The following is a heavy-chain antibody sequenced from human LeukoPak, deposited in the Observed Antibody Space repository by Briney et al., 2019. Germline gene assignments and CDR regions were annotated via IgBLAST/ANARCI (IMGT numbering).Heavy chain of an antibody. CDR3: AKGSRLREAGSYRF. V-gene: IGHV1-69*06. Sequence: SVQVSCKVSGGIFGSYAINWVRQAPGQGLEWLGRIIPIFDTPNYAQTFQGRVTISADKSTRTVYMELTSLRSEDTALYYCAKGSRLREAGSYRFWGQGTLVTVSS. CDR2: IIPIFDTP. D-gene: IGHD3-16*02. J-gene: IGHJ4*02. CDR1: GGIFGSYA.